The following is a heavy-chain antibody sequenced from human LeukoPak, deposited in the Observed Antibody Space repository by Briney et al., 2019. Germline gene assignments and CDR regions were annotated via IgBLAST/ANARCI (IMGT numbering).Heavy chain of an antibody. CDR1: GGSFSGYY. CDR2: INHSGST. D-gene: IGHD3-22*01. Sequence: SETLSLTCAVYGGSFSGYYWSWIRQPPGKGPEWIGEINHSGSTNYNPSLKSRVTISVDTSKNQFSLKLSSVTAADTAVYYCARDRAGIVVKNAFDIWGQGTMVTVSS. V-gene: IGHV4-34*01. J-gene: IGHJ3*02. CDR3: ARDRAGIVVKNAFDI.